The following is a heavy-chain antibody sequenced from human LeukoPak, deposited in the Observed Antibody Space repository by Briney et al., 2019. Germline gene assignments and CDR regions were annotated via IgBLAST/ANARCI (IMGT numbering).Heavy chain of an antibody. CDR1: GFIFSAYD. D-gene: IGHD3-10*01. CDR2: FGTAGDI. Sequence: GGSLRLSCAASGFIFSAYDIHWVRQAAGKGLEWVSGFGTAGDIFYSDSVRGRFTISRENDKDSLFLQMNNLRAGDTAMYYCARVYGSANYHNYWYFDLWGRGTLVTVSS. J-gene: IGHJ2*01. CDR3: ARVYGSANYHNYWYFDL. V-gene: IGHV3-13*01.